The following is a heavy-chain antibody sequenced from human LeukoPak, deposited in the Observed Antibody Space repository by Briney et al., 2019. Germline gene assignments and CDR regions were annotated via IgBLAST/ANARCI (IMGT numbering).Heavy chain of an antibody. CDR3: ARDWLHGSGSSWKHLFDY. D-gene: IGHD3-10*01. J-gene: IGHJ4*02. CDR1: GFTFSSYA. CDR2: ISYDGSNK. V-gene: IGHV3-30-3*01. Sequence: GGSLRLSCAASGFTFSSYAMHWVRQAPGKXXEWVAXISYDGSNKYYADSVKGRFTISRDNSKNTLYLQMNSLRAEETAVYYCARDWLHGSGSSWKHLFDYWGQGTLVTVSS.